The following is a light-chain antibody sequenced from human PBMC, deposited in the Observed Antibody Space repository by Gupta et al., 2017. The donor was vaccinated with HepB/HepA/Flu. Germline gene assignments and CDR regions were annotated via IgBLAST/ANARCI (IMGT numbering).Light chain of an antibody. CDR1: QSFTSGY. CDR2: GAS. V-gene: IGKV3-20*01. CDR3: QHYDFSIPLS. Sequence: EIVLTQSPGTLSLSPGERATLSCRASQSFTSGYLAWYQQKPGQAPRLLIYGASSRATDIPDRFSGSGSGTDFTLTISRLETEDFAVYYCQHYDFSIPLSFGGGTKVEMK. J-gene: IGKJ4*01.